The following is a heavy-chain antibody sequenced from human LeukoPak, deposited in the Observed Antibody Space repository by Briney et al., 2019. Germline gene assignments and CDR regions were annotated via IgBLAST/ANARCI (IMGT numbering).Heavy chain of an antibody. CDR1: GGSISSSSYY. Sequence: SETLSLTCTVSGGSISSSSYYWGWIRQPPGKGLEWIGSIYYSGSTYYNPSLKSRVTISVDTSKNQFSLKLSSVTAADTAVYHCARPLTDLDAFDIWGQGTMVTVSS. D-gene: IGHD7-27*01. J-gene: IGHJ3*02. CDR3: ARPLTDLDAFDI. CDR2: IYYSGST. V-gene: IGHV4-39*01.